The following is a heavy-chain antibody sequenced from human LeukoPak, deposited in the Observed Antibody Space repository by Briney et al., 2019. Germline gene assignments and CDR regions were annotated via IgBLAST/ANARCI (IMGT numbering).Heavy chain of an antibody. Sequence: GGSLRLSCVASGLTFSSYDTHWIRQAPGKGLEWVSSIGATGDTNYADSVKGRFTISRENAKKSVYLQMSSLSAGDTAVYFCVLGAYWNDDKNAFHIWGPGTMVTVSS. CDR3: VLGAYWNDDKNAFHI. CDR2: IGATGDT. D-gene: IGHD1-1*01. V-gene: IGHV3-13*01. CDR1: GLTFSSYD. J-gene: IGHJ3*02.